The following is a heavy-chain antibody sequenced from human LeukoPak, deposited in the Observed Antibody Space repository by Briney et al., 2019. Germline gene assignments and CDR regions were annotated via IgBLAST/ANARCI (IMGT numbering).Heavy chain of an antibody. CDR1: GFTFNNYA. Sequence: SGGSLRLSCSASGFTFNNYAMHWVRQAPGKGLEYVSAISSNGGNTYYADSVKGRFTISRDNSKNTLYLQMSSLRAEDTAVYYCVKVILTGFLRGPFDIWGQGTMVTVSS. CDR3: VKVILTGFLRGPFDI. D-gene: IGHD3-9*01. J-gene: IGHJ3*02. CDR2: ISSNGGNT. V-gene: IGHV3-64D*06.